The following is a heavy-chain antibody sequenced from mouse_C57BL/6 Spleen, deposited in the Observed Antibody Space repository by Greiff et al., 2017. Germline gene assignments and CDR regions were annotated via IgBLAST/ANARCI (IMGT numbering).Heavy chain of an antibody. CDR1: GYTFTDYN. V-gene: IGHV1-18*01. CDR3: ARSGTGTDWYFDV. D-gene: IGHD4-1*01. Sequence: VQLKQSGPELVKPGASVKIPCKASGYTFTDYNMDWVKQSHGKSLEWIGDINPNNGGTIYNQKFKGKATLTVDKSTSTAYMELRSLTSEDTAVYYCARSGTGTDWYFDVWGTGTTVTVSS. CDR2: INPNNGGT. J-gene: IGHJ1*03.